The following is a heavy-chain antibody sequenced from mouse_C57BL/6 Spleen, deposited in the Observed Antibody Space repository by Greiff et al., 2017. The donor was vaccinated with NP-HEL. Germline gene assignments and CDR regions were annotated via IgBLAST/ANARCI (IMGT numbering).Heavy chain of an antibody. Sequence: VKLMESGPELVKPGASVKISCKASGYAFSSSWMNWVKQRPGKGLEWIGRIYPGDGDTNYNGKFKGKATLTADKSSSTAYMQLSSLTSEDSAVYFCARPLFGYFDVWGTGTTVTVSS. D-gene: IGHD1-1*01. J-gene: IGHJ1*03. CDR1: GYAFSSSW. CDR2: IYPGDGDT. CDR3: ARPLFGYFDV. V-gene: IGHV1-82*01.